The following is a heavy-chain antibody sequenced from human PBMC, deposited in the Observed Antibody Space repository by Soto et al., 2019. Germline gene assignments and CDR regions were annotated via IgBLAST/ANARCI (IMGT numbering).Heavy chain of an antibody. V-gene: IGHV3-48*03. CDR3: ASGYYYVFDY. CDR1: GFTFSTYE. CDR2: ISANGNTI. D-gene: IGHD3-22*01. J-gene: IGHJ4*02. Sequence: QPGGSLRLSCAASGFTFSTYEMNWVRQAPGKGLEWVSYISANGNTIYYADSVKGRFTISRDNGKNLLYLQMNSLRAEDTAVYFCASGYYYVFDYWGRGTLVTVSS.